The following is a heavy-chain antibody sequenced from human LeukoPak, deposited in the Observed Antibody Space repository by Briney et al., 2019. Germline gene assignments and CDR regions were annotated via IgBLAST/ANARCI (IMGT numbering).Heavy chain of an antibody. V-gene: IGHV4-39*02. CDR3: AREESNYYYMDV. J-gene: IGHJ6*03. Sequence: SETLSLTCTVSGGSISSSSYYWGWIRQPPGKGLEWIGSIYYSGSTYYNPSLKSRVTISVDTSKNQFSLKLSSVTAADTAVYYCAREESNYYYMDVWGKGTTVTVSS. CDR2: IYYSGST. CDR1: GGSISSSSYY. D-gene: IGHD6-6*01.